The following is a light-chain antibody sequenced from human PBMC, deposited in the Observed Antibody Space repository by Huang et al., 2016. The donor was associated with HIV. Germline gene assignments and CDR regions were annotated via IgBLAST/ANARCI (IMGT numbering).Light chain of an antibody. CDR1: ESLLHGNGNNY. CDR3: MQALRLGT. Sequence: EIVVTQSPLSLPVTPGESASISCRSSESLLHGNGNNYLDWYVQKPGQSPQLLIYLASNRASGVPDRFRGSGSGTDFTLKISAVEAEDVGVYYCMQALRLGTFGQGTKVEIK. J-gene: IGKJ1*01. V-gene: IGKV2-28*01. CDR2: LAS.